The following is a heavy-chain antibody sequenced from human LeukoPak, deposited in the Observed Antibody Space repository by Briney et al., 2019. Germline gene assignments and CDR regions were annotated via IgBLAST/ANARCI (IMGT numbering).Heavy chain of an antibody. J-gene: IGHJ4*02. Sequence: GTSLRLSCAASGFAFNTYAMHWVRQAPGKGLVWVSWTNTAGTTTTYADSVKGRFTISRDNAKNTLYLQMSSLRAEDTAAYYCASRGYSNTLYYLDYWGQGTLVTVSS. V-gene: IGHV3-74*01. CDR2: TNTAGTTT. CDR1: GFAFNTYA. D-gene: IGHD5-12*01. CDR3: ASRGYSNTLYYLDY.